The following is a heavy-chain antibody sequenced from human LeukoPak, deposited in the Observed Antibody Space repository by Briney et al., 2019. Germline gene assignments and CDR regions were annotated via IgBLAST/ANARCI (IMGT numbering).Heavy chain of an antibody. V-gene: IGHV3-30*03. CDR1: GFTFSSYG. CDR3: AGNIVVVVAAPRY. J-gene: IGHJ4*02. Sequence: GGSLRLSCAASGFTFSSYGMHWVRQAPGKGLEWVAVISYDGSNKYYADSVKGRFTISRDNSKNTLYLQMNSLRAEDTAVYYCAGNIVVVVAAPRYWGQGTLVTVSS. CDR2: ISYDGSNK. D-gene: IGHD2-15*01.